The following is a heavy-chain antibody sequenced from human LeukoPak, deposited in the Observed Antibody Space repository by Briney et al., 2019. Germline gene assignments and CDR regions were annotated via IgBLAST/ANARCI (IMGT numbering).Heavy chain of an antibody. CDR2: FKQDVSEK. CDR3: ARDLMFDILTGYYSSFDY. D-gene: IGHD3-9*01. CDR1: GFTFSSYW. V-gene: IGHV3-7*01. J-gene: IGHJ4*02. Sequence: PGGSLRLSCAASGFTFSSYWMSWVRQAPGKGLEWVANFKQDVSEKYYVDSVKGRFTISRDNAKNSLYLQMNSLRAEDTAVYYCARDLMFDILTGYYSSFDYWGQGTLVTVSS.